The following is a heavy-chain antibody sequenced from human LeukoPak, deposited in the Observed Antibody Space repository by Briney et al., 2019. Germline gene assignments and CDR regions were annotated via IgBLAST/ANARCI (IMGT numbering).Heavy chain of an antibody. CDR2: IIPIFGTA. CDR1: GGTFSSYA. V-gene: IGHV1-69*05. CDR3: ARERQCSSTSCHYDY. Sequence: SVKVSCKASGGTFSSYAISWVRQAPGQGLEWMGRIIPIFGTANCAQKFQGRVTITTDESTSTAYMELSSLRSEDTAVYYCARERQCSSTSCHYDYWGQGTLVTVSS. J-gene: IGHJ4*02. D-gene: IGHD2-2*01.